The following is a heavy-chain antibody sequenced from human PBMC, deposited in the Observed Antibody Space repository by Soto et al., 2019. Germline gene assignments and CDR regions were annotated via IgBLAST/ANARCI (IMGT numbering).Heavy chain of an antibody. Sequence: GGSLRLSCTGSGFPFSAYNINWVRQAPGKGLEWVSSITVGSSHIYQPNSMKGRFTISRDDAKNSVYLQIDSLRDEDTALYYCSRSPEVGVRGAYWGQGTRGTVS. V-gene: IGHV3-21*01. J-gene: IGHJ4*02. CDR2: ITVGSSHI. CDR1: GFPFSAYN. CDR3: SRSPEVGVRGAY. D-gene: IGHD3-16*01.